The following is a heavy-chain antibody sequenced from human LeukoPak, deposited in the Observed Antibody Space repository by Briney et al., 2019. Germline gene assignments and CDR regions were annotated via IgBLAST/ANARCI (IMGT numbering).Heavy chain of an antibody. D-gene: IGHD3-22*01. CDR2: IRGDGAST. CDR1: GFTFENHA. J-gene: IGHJ4*02. CDR3: AKDMDYYDSGLDS. Sequence: GESLKISCAASGFTFENHAMHWVRQGPGKGLEWISLIRGDGASTYYADSVKGRFTISRDNSKNSLFLHMTNLRIDDTALYYCAKDMDYYDSGLDSWGQGTLVTVTS. V-gene: IGHV3-43*02.